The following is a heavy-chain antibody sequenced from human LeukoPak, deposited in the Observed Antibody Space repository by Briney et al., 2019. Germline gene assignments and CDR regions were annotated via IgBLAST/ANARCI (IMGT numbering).Heavy chain of an antibody. V-gene: IGHV1-69*05. J-gene: IGHJ4*02. CDR1: GGTFSSYA. Sequence: GASVKVSCKASGGTFSSYAISWVRQAPGQGLEWMGGIIPIFGTANYAQKFQGRVTITTDESTSTAYMELSSLRSEDTAVYYCARVGYYDSSGYLYYFDYWGQGTLVTVSS. CDR3: ARVGYYDSSGYLYYFDY. CDR2: IIPIFGTA. D-gene: IGHD3-22*01.